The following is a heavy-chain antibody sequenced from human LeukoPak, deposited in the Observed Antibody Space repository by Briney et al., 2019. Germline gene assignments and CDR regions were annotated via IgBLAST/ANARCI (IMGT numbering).Heavy chain of an antibody. CDR3: ARDKSFYNILTGYSPYYYYYGMDV. D-gene: IGHD3-9*01. CDR1: VGTHISYV. CDR2: IFPIFGTA. Sequence: SVKDSCKSPVGTHISYVISGVRPARGQGLEWVGGIFPIFGTAHYPHKFHGRVTITADAATSRAYIELSSLKSEDTVEYYCARDKSFYNILTGYSPYYYYYGMDVWGKGTTVTVSS. V-gene: IGHV1-69*01. J-gene: IGHJ6*04.